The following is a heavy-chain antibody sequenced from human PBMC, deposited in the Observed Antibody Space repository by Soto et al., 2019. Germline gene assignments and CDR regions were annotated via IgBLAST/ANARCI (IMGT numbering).Heavy chain of an antibody. CDR1: GYTFTTYA. CDR3: ARVSRGDDYYYGMDV. V-gene: IGHV1-18*01. Sequence: ASVKVSCKASGYTFTTYAIHWVRQAPGQGLEWMGWMNPNSGNTNYAQKFQGRVTMTTDTSTSTAYMELRSLRSDDTAVYYCARVSRGDDYYYGMDVWGQGTTVTVSS. CDR2: MNPNSGNT. D-gene: IGHD3-10*01. J-gene: IGHJ6*02.